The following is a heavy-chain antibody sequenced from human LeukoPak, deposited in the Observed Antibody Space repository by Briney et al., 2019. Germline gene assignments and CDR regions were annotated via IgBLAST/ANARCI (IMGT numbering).Heavy chain of an antibody. CDR1: GYTFSSHH. V-gene: IGHV1-46*01. CDR2: ITPSGGDT. D-gene: IGHD3-10*01. CDR3: ARDTYGSDY. Sequence: ASVKVSCKASGYTFSSHHMHWVRQAPGQGLEWMGKITPSGGDTTYAQKFQDRVTMTRDTSTSTVYMELSSLRSEDTAVYYCARDTYGSDYWGQGTLVTVSA. J-gene: IGHJ4*02.